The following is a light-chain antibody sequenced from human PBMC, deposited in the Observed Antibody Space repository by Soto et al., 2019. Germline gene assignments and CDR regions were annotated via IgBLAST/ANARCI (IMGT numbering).Light chain of an antibody. CDR2: AAS. Sequence: AIRMTQSPSSFSASTGDRVTITCRASQGISSYLAWYQQKPGKAPKLLIYAASTLQSGVPSRFSGSGSGTDFTLTISCLQSEDFATYYCQQYYSRPLTFGGGTKVDIK. CDR3: QQYYSRPLT. CDR1: QGISSY. J-gene: IGKJ4*01. V-gene: IGKV1-8*01.